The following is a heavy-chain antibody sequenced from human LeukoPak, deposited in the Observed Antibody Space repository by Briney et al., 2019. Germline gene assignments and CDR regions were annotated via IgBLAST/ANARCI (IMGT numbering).Heavy chain of an antibody. Sequence: WETLSLTCTVSGGSISSYYWSWIRQPPGKGLEWIGYIYYSGSTNYNPSLKSRVTISVDTSKNQFSLKLSSVTAADTAVYYCARCACCYPNYYCDYWGQGTLVTVSS. CDR2: IYYSGST. CDR1: GGSISSYY. CDR3: ARCACCYPNYYCDY. D-gene: IGHD2-2*01. V-gene: IGHV4-59*01. J-gene: IGHJ4*02.